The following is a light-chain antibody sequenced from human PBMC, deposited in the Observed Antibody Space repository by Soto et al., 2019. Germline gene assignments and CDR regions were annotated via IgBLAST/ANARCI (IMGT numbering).Light chain of an antibody. V-gene: IGKV1-39*01. Sequence: DIQMIQSPSSLSASVGDTVTITCRASQSISIYLNWYQQKAGKAPKLLIHAASTLQSGVPSRFSGSGSGTDLTVTISSLQPVGFATYYWQQSYSAPWTFGQGTKLEI. CDR3: QQSYSAPWT. CDR1: QSISIY. CDR2: AAS. J-gene: IGKJ2*02.